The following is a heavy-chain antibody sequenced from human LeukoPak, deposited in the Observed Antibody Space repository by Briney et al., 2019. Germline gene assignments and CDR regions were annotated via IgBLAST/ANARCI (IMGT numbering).Heavy chain of an antibody. V-gene: IGHV4-39*01. D-gene: IGHD3-22*01. CDR1: GGSISSSLYY. CDR3: ARFTYHYDTSGYYYARHFDY. Sequence: SETLSLTCTVSGGSISSSLYYWGWIRQPPGKGLEWIGSIYYSGSTYYNPSLKSRVTISVDTSKNQFSLKLSSVTAADTAVYYCARFTYHYDTSGYYYARHFDYWGQGTLVTVSS. CDR2: IYYSGST. J-gene: IGHJ4*02.